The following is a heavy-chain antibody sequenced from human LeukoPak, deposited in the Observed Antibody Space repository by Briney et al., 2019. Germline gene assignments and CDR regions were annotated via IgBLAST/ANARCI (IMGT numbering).Heavy chain of an antibody. D-gene: IGHD1-26*01. CDR3: ARVLVGAVDYYYYGMDV. CDR2: IYYSGST. Sequence: SETLSLTCTVSGGSISSSSYYWGWIRQPPGKGLEWIGSIYYSGSTYYNPSLKSRVTISVDTSKNQFSLKLSSVTAADTAVYYCARVLVGAVDYYYYGMDVWGQGTTVTVSS. J-gene: IGHJ6*02. V-gene: IGHV4-39*07. CDR1: GGSISSSSYY.